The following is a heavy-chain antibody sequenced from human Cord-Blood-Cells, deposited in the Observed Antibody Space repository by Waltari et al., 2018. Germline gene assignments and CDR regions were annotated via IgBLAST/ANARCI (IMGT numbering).Heavy chain of an antibody. Sequence: QVQLQESGPGLVKPSETLSLTCTVSGGSISSYYWRWHRQPAGKGLEWIGRIYTSGSTNYNPSLKSRVTMSVDTSKNQFSLKLSSVTAADTAVYYCARDGDDSSGYYFDYWGQGTLVTVSS. CDR2: IYTSGST. V-gene: IGHV4-4*07. CDR3: ARDGDDSSGYYFDY. CDR1: GGSISSYY. D-gene: IGHD3-22*01. J-gene: IGHJ4*02.